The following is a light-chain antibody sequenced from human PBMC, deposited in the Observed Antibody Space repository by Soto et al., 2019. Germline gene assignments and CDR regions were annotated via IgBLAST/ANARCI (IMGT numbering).Light chain of an antibody. J-gene: IGKJ4*01. CDR3: QQYENWPQLT. V-gene: IGKV3-15*01. Sequence: EIVLAQSPATLCLCPGERATLSCWPSQSVSNNYLAWYQRKPGQAPRLLIYGASSRAPGIPTRFSGSGSGTEFTLTISSLQSEDFAVYYCQQYENWPQLTFGGGTKVDI. CDR1: QSVSNN. CDR2: GAS.